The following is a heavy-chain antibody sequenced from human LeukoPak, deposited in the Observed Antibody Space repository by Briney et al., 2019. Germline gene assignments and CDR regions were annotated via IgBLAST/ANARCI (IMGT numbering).Heavy chain of an antibody. V-gene: IGHV3-30*18. J-gene: IGHJ6*02. D-gene: IGHD4-17*01. Sequence: GGSLRLSCAASGFTFSSYGMHWVRQAPGKGLEWVAVISYDGSNKYYADSVKGRFTISRDNSKNTLYLQMNSLRAEDTALYYCAKDRRSAWDYYYGMDVWGQGTTVTVSS. CDR3: AKDRRSAWDYYYGMDV. CDR2: ISYDGSNK. CDR1: GFTFSSYG.